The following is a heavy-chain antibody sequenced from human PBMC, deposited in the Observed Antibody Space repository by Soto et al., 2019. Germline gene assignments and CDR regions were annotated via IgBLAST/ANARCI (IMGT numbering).Heavy chain of an antibody. CDR2: ISYDGSNK. CDR1: GFTFSRYG. V-gene: IGHV3-30*03. D-gene: IGHD1-1*01. Sequence: QVQLVESGGGVVQPGRSLRLSCAASGFTFSRYGMHWVRQAPGKGLEWVAVISYDGSNKYYADSGKGRFTISRDNSKNTLYLQMNSLRAEDTAVYYCETGNDYFDYWGQGTLVTVSS. CDR3: ETGNDYFDY. J-gene: IGHJ4*02.